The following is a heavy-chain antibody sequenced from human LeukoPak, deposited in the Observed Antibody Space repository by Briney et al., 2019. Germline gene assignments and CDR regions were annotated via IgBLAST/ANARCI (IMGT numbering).Heavy chain of an antibody. Sequence: GRSLRLSCAASGFTFSNYDMHWVRQAPGKGLEWVAVISYDGSDKYYVDSVKGRFTISRDNSENTLYLQMNSLRAEDTAVYYCARDGRAVAGNGGVDAFDIWGQGTMVTVSS. CDR1: GFTFSNYD. J-gene: IGHJ3*02. CDR3: ARDGRAVAGNGGVDAFDI. D-gene: IGHD6-19*01. CDR2: ISYDGSDK. V-gene: IGHV3-30*03.